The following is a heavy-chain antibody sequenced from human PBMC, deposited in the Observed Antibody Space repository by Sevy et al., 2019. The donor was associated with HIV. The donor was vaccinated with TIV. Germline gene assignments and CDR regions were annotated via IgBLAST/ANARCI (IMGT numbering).Heavy chain of an antibody. J-gene: IGHJ4*02. CDR2: ISYDGGNK. Sequence: GGSLRLSCVASGFSFDRFAMHWVRQAPGKGLEWVALISYDGGNKYYADFVRGRFSISRDNSKNTLFLQMNRLSPEDTGIYYCAKIPRGYSYASFLDSWGQGTPVTVSS. D-gene: IGHD5-18*01. V-gene: IGHV3-30*18. CDR1: GFSFDRFA. CDR3: AKIPRGYSYASFLDS.